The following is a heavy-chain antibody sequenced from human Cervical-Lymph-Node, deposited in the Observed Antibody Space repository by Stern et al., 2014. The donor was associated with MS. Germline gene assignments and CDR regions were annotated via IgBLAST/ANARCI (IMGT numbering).Heavy chain of an antibody. D-gene: IGHD3-10*01. CDR2: IIPIFGIA. CDR1: GGTFISYA. Sequence: VQLVESGAEVKKPGSSVKVSCKASGGTFISYAISWVRQAPGPGLQLMGGIIPIFGIANYAQKFQGRVTITAYKSTSTSYMELSSLRSEDTAVYYCAAQGISMVRGVIPYYYAMDVWGQGTTVTVSS. V-gene: IGHV1-69*17. CDR3: AAQGISMVRGVIPYYYAMDV. J-gene: IGHJ6*02.